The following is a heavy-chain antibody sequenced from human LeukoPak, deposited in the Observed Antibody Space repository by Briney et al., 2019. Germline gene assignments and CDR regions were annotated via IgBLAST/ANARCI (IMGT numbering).Heavy chain of an antibody. Sequence: SETLSLTCAVSGGSVSSGGDSWSWIRQPPGKGLEWIGYIFHTQNTYYNPSLTSRVTISLDTSQNQFSLKLTSVTAADTAVYYCARGGLIRDYFDSWGQGTLVTVSS. CDR1: GGSVSSGGDS. CDR3: ARGGLIRDYFDS. V-gene: IGHV4-30-2*01. D-gene: IGHD3-16*02. CDR2: IFHTQNT. J-gene: IGHJ4*02.